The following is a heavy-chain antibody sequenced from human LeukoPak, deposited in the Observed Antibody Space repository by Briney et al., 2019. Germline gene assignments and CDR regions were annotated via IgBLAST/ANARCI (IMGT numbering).Heavy chain of an antibody. CDR1: GGSISSYF. Sequence: SETLSLTCTVSGGSISSYFWSWIRQPPGKGLEWIGYIYYSGSTNYSPSLKSRVTISVDTSKNQFSLKLSSVTAADTAVYYCARLIAVAGPPNFDYWGQGTLVTVSS. D-gene: IGHD6-19*01. J-gene: IGHJ4*02. V-gene: IGHV4-59*08. CDR3: ARLIAVAGPPNFDY. CDR2: IYYSGST.